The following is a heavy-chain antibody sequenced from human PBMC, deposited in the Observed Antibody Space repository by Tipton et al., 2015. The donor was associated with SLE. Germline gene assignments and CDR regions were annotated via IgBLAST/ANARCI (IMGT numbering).Heavy chain of an antibody. CDR2: IYTSGST. Sequence: LRLSCTVSGGSISSYYWSWIRQPAGKGLEWIGYIYTSGSTNYNPSLKSRITISVDTSKNQFSLKLSSVTAADTAVYYCARDSGYCSGGTCYYGDYYGMDVWGQGTTVTVSS. D-gene: IGHD2-15*01. CDR3: ARDSGYCSGGTCYYGDYYGMDV. CDR1: GGSISSYY. J-gene: IGHJ6*02. V-gene: IGHV4-4*09.